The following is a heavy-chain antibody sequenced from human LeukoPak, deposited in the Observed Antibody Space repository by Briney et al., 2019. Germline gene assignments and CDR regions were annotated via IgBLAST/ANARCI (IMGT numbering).Heavy chain of an antibody. D-gene: IGHD5-18*01. CDR3: ASIGYLRGAFDI. J-gene: IGHJ3*02. CDR1: GFTFSSYA. Sequence: PGGSLRLSCAASGFTFSSYAMHWVRQAPGKGLEWVAVISYDGSNKYYADSVKGRFTISRDNSKNTLYLQMNSLRAEDTAVYYCASIGYLRGAFDIWGQGTMVTVSS. V-gene: IGHV3-30*01. CDR2: ISYDGSNK.